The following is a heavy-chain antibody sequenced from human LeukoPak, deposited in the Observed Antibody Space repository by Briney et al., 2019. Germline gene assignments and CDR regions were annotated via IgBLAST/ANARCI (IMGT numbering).Heavy chain of an antibody. V-gene: IGHV3-48*03. CDR2: LSSSGSAF. CDR3: ARDPYSGSYGDYYYYYMDV. J-gene: IGHJ6*03. D-gene: IGHD1-26*01. Sequence: GGSLRLSCEDSGFTFRSYEMNWVRQAPGKGLEWIAYLSSSGSAFSYADSVKGRFTIARDNAKSSLYLQMNSLRDEDTAVYYCARDPYSGSYGDYYYYYMDVWGKGTTVTISS. CDR1: GFTFRSYE.